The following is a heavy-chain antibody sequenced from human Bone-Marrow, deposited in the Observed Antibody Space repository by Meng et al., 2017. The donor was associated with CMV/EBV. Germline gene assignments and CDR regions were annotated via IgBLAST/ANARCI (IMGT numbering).Heavy chain of an antibody. D-gene: IGHD3-22*01. J-gene: IGHJ5*02. Sequence: GESLKISCAAAGFTFSDYYMSWIRQAPGKGLEGVSNIRDGGITTYYVDSVKGRFTIPRDNAKNSLYLQRNCLRADDTAVYYCARDARSSGYEETRFDTWGQGTLVTVPS. CDR1: GFTFSDYY. CDR3: ARDARSSGYEETRFDT. V-gene: IGHV3-11*04. CDR2: IRDGGITT.